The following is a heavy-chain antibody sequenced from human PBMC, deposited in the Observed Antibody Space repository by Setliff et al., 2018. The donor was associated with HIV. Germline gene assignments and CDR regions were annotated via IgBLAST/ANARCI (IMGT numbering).Heavy chain of an antibody. V-gene: IGHV1-8*02. CDR1: GYTFATYD. D-gene: IGHD3-16*02. J-gene: IGHJ5*02. CDR2: MNPNSGNT. CDR3: ARGRGYDYVWGSYRLNWFDP. Sequence: ASVKVSCKPSGYTFATYDINWVRQAAGQGLVWMGWMNPNSGNTGYAQKFQGRVTMTRNTSISTAYMELSSLRSEDTAVYYCARGRGYDYVWGSYRLNWFDPWGQGTLVTVSS.